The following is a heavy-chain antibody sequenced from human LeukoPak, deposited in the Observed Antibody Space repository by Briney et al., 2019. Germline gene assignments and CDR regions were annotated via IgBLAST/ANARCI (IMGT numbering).Heavy chain of an antibody. J-gene: IGHJ5*02. Sequence: ASVKVSCKASGYTFTSYYMHWVRQAPGQGLEWMGIINPSGGSTSYAQKFQGRVTMTRDMSTSTVYMELSSLRSEDTAVYYCARDMEDIVLMVRQSNWFDPWGQRTLVTVSS. V-gene: IGHV1-46*01. CDR1: GYTFTSYY. D-gene: IGHD2-8*01. CDR3: ARDMEDIVLMVRQSNWFDP. CDR2: INPSGGST.